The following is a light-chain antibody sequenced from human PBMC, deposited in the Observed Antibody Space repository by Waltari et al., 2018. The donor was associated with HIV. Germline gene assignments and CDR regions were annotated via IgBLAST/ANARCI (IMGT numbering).Light chain of an antibody. V-gene: IGKV3-20*01. J-gene: IGKJ2*01. CDR1: QSVSSSY. Sequence: EIVLTQSPGTLSLSPGERATLSCRASQSVSSSYLAWYQQKPGQAPRLLIYDASIRATGIPDRFRGSGSGTDFILTISRLEPEDFAVYYCQQSGTSPYTFGQGTKLEIK. CDR2: DAS. CDR3: QQSGTSPYT.